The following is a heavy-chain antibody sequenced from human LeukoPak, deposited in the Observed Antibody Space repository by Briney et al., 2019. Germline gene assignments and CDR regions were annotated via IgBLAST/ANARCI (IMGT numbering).Heavy chain of an antibody. V-gene: IGHV3-21*01. CDR3: ARGTRLGELSLYTY. J-gene: IGHJ4*02. CDR2: ISSSSSYI. CDR1: GFTFSKYT. D-gene: IGHD3-16*02. Sequence: GGSLRLSCVASGFTFSKYTMSWVRQAPEKGLEWVSSISSSSSYIYYADSVKGRFTISRDNAKNSLYLQMNSLRAEDTAVYYCARGTRLGELSLYTYWGQGTLVTVSS.